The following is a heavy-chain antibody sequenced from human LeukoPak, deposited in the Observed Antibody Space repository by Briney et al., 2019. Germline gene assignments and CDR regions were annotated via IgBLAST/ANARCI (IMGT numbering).Heavy chain of an antibody. Sequence: WGSLRLSCTVSGFTFSDHWMNWVRQAPGKGLEWVATIKYDGSEKAYVDSVERRFTISRDNSKDSLFLQMDSLRAEDTAVYYCARRNIFEYWGQGTLVTVSS. V-gene: IGHV3-7*01. J-gene: IGHJ4*02. CDR3: ARRNIFEY. CDR2: IKYDGSEK. CDR1: GFTFSDHW.